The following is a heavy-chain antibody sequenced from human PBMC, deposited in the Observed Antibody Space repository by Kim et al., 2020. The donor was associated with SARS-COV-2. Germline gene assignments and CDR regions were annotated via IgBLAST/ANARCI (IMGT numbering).Heavy chain of an antibody. CDR2: INHSGST. J-gene: IGHJ6*03. D-gene: IGHD3-16*02. CDR1: GGSFSGYY. V-gene: IGHV4-34*01. Sequence: SETLSLTCAVYGGSFSGYYWSWIRQPPGKGLEWIGEINHSGSTNYNPSLKSRVTISVDTSKNQFSLKLSSVTAADTAVYYCARGGYDYIWGSYRLGYYYMDVWGKGTTVTVSS. CDR3: ARGGYDYIWGSYRLGYYYMDV.